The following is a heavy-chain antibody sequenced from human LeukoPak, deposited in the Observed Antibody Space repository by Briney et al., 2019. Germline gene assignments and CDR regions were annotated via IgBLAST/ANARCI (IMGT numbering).Heavy chain of an antibody. CDR3: ARAIGLAVALGGFDI. Sequence: ASVKVSCKASGYTFTSYYMHWVRQAPGQGLEWIGIINPSGGSTSYAQKFQGRVTMTRDTSTSTVYMELSSLRSEDTAVYYCARAIGLAVALGGFDIWGQGTMVTVSS. CDR1: GYTFTSYY. V-gene: IGHV1-46*01. CDR2: INPSGGST. D-gene: IGHD2-21*01. J-gene: IGHJ3*02.